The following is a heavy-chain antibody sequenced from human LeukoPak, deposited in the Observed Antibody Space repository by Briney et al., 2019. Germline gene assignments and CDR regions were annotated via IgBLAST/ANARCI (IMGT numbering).Heavy chain of an antibody. J-gene: IGHJ4*02. CDR3: AKAYYYGSGSYYVAFDC. V-gene: IGHV3-23*01. Sequence: GGSLRLSCAASGFTFSNYAMTWVRQAPGEGLEWVSSLSGRGDNTFYADSVKGRFTISRDNSGNTLHLQMNSLRAEDTAVYYCAKAYYYGSGSYYVAFDCWGQGTLVTASS. CDR1: GFTFSNYA. D-gene: IGHD3-10*01. CDR2: LSGRGDNT.